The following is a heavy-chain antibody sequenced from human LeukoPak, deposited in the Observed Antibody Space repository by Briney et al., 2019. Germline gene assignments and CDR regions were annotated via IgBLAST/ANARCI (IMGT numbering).Heavy chain of an antibody. J-gene: IGHJ6*02. CDR1: GFKFSDPY. Sequence: GGSLRLYCTASGFKFSDPYIDWVRQAPGKGLELVVRSRNKASSYTTEYAASVEGRFTISRDVSESSLYLQMNSLRTEDTAVYYCGRIAINENNGMDVWGQGTTVTVSS. CDR2: SRNKASSYTT. D-gene: IGHD1/OR15-1a*01. V-gene: IGHV3-72*01. CDR3: GRIAINENNGMDV.